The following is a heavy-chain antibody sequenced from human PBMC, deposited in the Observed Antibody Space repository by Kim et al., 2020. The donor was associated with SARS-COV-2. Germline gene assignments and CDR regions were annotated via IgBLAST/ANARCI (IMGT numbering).Heavy chain of an antibody. Sequence: ASVKVSCKPSGNTFSSYDINWVRQASGQGLEWMGWMNPNSGNTVYAQKFQGRVTMTSNTSISTAYMELSSLTSEDTAVYYCARFVRDDYKFTNWGFDPWGQGTLVTVSS. CDR1: GNTFSSYD. D-gene: IGHD4-4*01. CDR2: MNPNSGNT. CDR3: ARFVRDDYKFTNWGFDP. V-gene: IGHV1-8*01. J-gene: IGHJ5*02.